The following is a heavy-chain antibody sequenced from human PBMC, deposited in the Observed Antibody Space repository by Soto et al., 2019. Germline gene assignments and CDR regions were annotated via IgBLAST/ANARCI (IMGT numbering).Heavy chain of an antibody. Sequence: SETLSLTCTVSGGSISSGDYYWSWIRQPPGKGLEWIGYIYYSGSTYYNPSLKSRVTISVDTSKNQFSLKLSSVTAADTAVYYCARVDYYDSSGYYYFDYWGQGALVTVSS. CDR1: GGSISSGDYY. CDR3: ARVDYYDSSGYYYFDY. CDR2: IYYSGST. J-gene: IGHJ4*02. D-gene: IGHD3-22*01. V-gene: IGHV4-30-4*01.